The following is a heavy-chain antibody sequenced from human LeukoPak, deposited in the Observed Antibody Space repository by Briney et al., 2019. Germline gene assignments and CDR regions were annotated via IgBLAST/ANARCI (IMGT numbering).Heavy chain of an antibody. J-gene: IGHJ3*01. V-gene: IGHV5-51*01. D-gene: IGHD2-2*01. Sequence: PGESLKISSKRSGYSFTNYWIGWVRQMPGKGLEWMGIIYPGDSDIRNSPSFQGQVTISADKSISTVYLQWSSLKASDTAMYYCARDGPVPATADAFDFWGQGTMVTVSS. CDR2: IYPGDSDI. CDR3: ARDGPVPATADAFDF. CDR1: GYSFTNYW.